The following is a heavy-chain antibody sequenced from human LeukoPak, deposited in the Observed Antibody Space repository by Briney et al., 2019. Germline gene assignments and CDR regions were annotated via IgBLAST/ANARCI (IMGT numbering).Heavy chain of an antibody. CDR3: ATLRSYDF. Sequence: GGSLRLSCAASGFTFSSYAMTWVRQAPGQGLEWVSSINDSGDKTYYADSVKGRFTISRDDSRNTLHLQVNSLRAEDTAVYYCATLRSYDFWGQGTLVTVSS. CDR1: GFTFSSYA. J-gene: IGHJ4*02. CDR2: INDSGDKT. D-gene: IGHD3-10*01. V-gene: IGHV3-23*01.